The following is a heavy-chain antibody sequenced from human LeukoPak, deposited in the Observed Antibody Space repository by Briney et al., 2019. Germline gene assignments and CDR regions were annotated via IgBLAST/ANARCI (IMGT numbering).Heavy chain of an antibody. V-gene: IGHV4-38-2*02. J-gene: IGHJ4*02. D-gene: IGHD3-16*01. CDR1: GYSISSGYY. Sequence: PSETLSLTCTVSGYSISSGYYWAWIRQPPGKGLEWIGSIYHSGSTYYNPSLKSRVTISIDTSKNQFSLNLSSVTAADTAVYYCARLITAFQAFDSWGQGTLVTVSS. CDR2: IYHSGST. CDR3: ARLITAFQAFDS.